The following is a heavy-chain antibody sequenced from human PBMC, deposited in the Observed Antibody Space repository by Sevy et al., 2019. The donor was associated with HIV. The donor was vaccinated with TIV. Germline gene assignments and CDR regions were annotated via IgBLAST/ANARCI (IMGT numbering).Heavy chain of an antibody. Sequence: GGSLRLSCAASGFTFSDYYMSWIRQAPGKGLEWLAYISGSDGTIYYADSVKGRFTISRDNAKNSLYLQMNSLRAEDTAVYYCARDHVKDGDLVDYYYFAMDVWGQGTTVTVSS. V-gene: IGHV3-11*01. CDR3: ARDHVKDGDLVDYYYFAMDV. CDR1: GFTFSDYY. D-gene: IGHD4-17*01. J-gene: IGHJ6*02. CDR2: ISGSDGTI.